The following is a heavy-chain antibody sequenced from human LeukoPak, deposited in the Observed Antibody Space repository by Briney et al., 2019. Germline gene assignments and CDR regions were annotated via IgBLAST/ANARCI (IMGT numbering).Heavy chain of an antibody. CDR3: ARDGRAVAGKGGVDAFDN. V-gene: IGHV3-30-3*01. J-gene: IGHJ3*02. CDR1: GFSFSMYY. CDR2: TSYDGSNK. D-gene: IGHD6-19*01. Sequence: GGAEILSWAASGFSFSMYYIHCAREAPGNGLEGLAVTSYDGSNKYYVDSGKGRFTSSRDNPNSTLDLQKNSLIAKDTAVDYCARDGRAVAGKGGVDAFDNWGQGTMVTVSS.